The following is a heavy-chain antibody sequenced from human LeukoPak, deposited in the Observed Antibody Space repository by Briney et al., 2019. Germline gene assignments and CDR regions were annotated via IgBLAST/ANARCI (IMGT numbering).Heavy chain of an antibody. CDR3: AKGELLWFGELFDY. D-gene: IGHD3-10*01. CDR1: GFTFSSYS. CDR2: ISSSSSTI. V-gene: IGHV3-48*01. J-gene: IGHJ4*02. Sequence: GGSLRLSCAASGFTFSSYSVNWVRQAPGKGLEWVSYISSSSSTIYYADSVKGRFTISRDNAKNSLYLQMNSLRAEDTAVYYCAKGELLWFGELFDYWGQGTLVTVSS.